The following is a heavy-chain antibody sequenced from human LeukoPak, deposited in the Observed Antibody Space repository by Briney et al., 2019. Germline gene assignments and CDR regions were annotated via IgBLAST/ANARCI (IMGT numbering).Heavy chain of an antibody. Sequence: GGSLRLSCAASGFTFSDYYMSWFRQAPGKGLEWVSYISSSGSTIYYADSVKGRFTISRDNAKNSLYLQMNSLRAEDTAVYYCVRAAGSKTPFDYWGQGTLVTVSS. D-gene: IGHD6-13*01. J-gene: IGHJ4*02. CDR3: VRAAGSKTPFDY. CDR2: ISSSGSTI. V-gene: IGHV3-11*01. CDR1: GFTFSDYY.